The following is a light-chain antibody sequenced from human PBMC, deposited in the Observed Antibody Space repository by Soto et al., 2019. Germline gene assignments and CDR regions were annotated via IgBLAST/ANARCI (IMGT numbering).Light chain of an antibody. CDR3: QQYGSSLFT. CDR1: QSVSSSY. Sequence: EIVLTQSPGTLSLSPGERATLSCRASQSVSSSYLAWYQQKPGQAPRLLIYAASSRATGIPDRFSGSGSGTHFTLTIIRLEPEDFALYYCQQYGSSLFTFGPGTNVDIK. V-gene: IGKV3-20*01. J-gene: IGKJ3*01. CDR2: AAS.